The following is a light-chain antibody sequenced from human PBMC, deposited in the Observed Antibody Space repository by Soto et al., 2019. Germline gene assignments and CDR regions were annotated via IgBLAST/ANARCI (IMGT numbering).Light chain of an antibody. Sequence: EVVLTQSPVTLSLSPGERATLSCRSSQSFRGLLAWYQQKPGQAPRLLIYDAYNRATGIPPRFSGSGSGTEFTLIISGLQPDDSATYYCQQYTNTNNPWMFGQGTKVDIK. CDR2: DAY. CDR3: QQYTNTNNPWM. V-gene: IGKV3-11*01. J-gene: IGKJ1*01. CDR1: QSFRGL.